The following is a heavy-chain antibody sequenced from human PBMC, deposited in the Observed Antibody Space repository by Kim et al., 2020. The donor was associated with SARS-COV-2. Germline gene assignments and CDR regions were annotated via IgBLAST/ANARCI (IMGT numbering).Heavy chain of an antibody. CDR3: ARKERNSRGWYV. V-gene: IGHV4-39*02. CDR2: ACGSANT. J-gene: IGHJ2*01. CDR1: GGSISSSCCY. D-gene: IGHD6-13*01. Sequence: SETLSLTCTVSGGSISSSCCYWSRIRPPHGQGLKWRGYACGSANTNYNLTRKGRISIDTDTNKNPLKLNLGTVAAADTDDYYCARKERNSRGWYV.